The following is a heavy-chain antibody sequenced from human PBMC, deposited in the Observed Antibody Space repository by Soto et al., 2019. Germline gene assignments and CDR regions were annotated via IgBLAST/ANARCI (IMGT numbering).Heavy chain of an antibody. CDR2: IYFSGST. J-gene: IGHJ4*02. CDR1: GRYINRYY. CDR3: ATSIVGVSY. D-gene: IGHD1-26*01. V-gene: IGHV4-59*05. Sequence: SETLAPTCTFSGRYINRYYCIWIRQPPGKGLEWIGLIYFSGSTYYNPSLKSRVTISVDTSKNQFSLKLSSVTAADTAVYYCATSIVGVSYWGQGTLVTVSS.